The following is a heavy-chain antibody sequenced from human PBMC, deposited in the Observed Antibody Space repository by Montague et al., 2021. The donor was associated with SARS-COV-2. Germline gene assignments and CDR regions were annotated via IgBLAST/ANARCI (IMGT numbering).Heavy chain of an antibody. Sequence: PALVKPTQTLTLTCTFSGFSLSTRGVGVGWIRQPPGKALEWLALIYWDDDERYSPSLESRLTISKDNSKNQVVLTMTKMAPVDTATYCCAHTKAPAGDRWFDPWGQGTPVTVSS. CDR2: IYWDDDE. D-gene: IGHD6-13*01. CDR3: AHTKAPAGDRWFDP. CDR1: GFSLSTRGVG. J-gene: IGHJ5*02. V-gene: IGHV2-5*02.